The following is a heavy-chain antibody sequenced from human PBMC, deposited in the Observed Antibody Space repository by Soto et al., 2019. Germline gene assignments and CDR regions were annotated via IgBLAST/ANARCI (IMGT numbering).Heavy chain of an antibody. CDR3: ARAPHCGGDCYFDY. D-gene: IGHD2-21*01. CDR2: IIPILGIA. V-gene: IGHV1-69*02. J-gene: IGHJ4*02. Sequence: SVKVSCKASGGTFSSYTISWVRQAPGQGLEWMGRIIPILGIANYAQKFQGRVTITADKSTGTAYMELSSLRSEDTAVYYCARAPHCGGDCYFDYWGQGTLVTVSS. CDR1: GGTFSSYT.